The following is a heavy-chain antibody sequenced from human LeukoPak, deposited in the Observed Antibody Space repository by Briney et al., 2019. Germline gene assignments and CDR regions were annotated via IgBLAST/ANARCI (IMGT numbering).Heavy chain of an antibody. D-gene: IGHD1-1*01. V-gene: IGHV3-21*01. J-gene: IGHJ3*02. CDR1: GSTFSSHS. CDR2: ISSSSSYI. Sequence: GGSLRLSCAASGSTFSSHSMNWVRQAPGKGLEWVSSISSSSSYIYYADSVKGRFTISRDNAKNSLYLQMNSLRAEDTAVYYCAMERRSPDAFDIWGQGTMVTVSS. CDR3: AMERRSPDAFDI.